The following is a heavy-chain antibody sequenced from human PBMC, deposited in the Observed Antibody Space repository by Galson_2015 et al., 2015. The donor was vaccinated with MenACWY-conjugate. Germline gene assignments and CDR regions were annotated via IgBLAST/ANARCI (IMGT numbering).Heavy chain of an antibody. CDR1: GFTFSSYA. D-gene: IGHD6-19*01. CDR2: ISYDGSNK. J-gene: IGHJ6*02. CDR3: ASSRAVAGNYYYYYGMDV. Sequence: SLRLSCAASGFTFSSYAMHWVRQAPGKGLEWVAVISYDGSNKYYADSVKGRFTISRDNSKNTLYLQMNSLRAEDTAVYYCASSRAVAGNYYYYYGMDVWGQGTTVTVSS. V-gene: IGHV3-30*04.